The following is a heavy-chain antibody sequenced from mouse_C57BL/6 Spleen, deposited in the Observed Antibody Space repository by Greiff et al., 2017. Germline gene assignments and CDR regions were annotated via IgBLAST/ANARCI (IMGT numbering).Heavy chain of an antibody. CDR3: ASLITTVVEGYFDV. Sequence: QVQLQQPGAELVMPGASVKLSCKASGYTFTSYWMHWVKQRPGQGLEWIGEIDPSDSYTNYNQKFKGKSTLTVDKSSSTAYMQLSSLTSEDSAVYYGASLITTVVEGYFDVWGTGTTVTVSS. J-gene: IGHJ1*03. D-gene: IGHD1-1*01. V-gene: IGHV1-69*01. CDR2: IDPSDSYT. CDR1: GYTFTSYW.